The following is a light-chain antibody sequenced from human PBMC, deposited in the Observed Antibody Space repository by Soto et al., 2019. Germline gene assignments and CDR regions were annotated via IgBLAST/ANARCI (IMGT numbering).Light chain of an antibody. J-gene: IGKJ2*01. CDR1: QSVSSN. CDR2: GAS. Sequence: EIVMTQSPATLSVSPGERATLSCRASQSVSSNLAWYQQKPGQSPRLLIYGASTRATGIPAMFSGSRSGTEFTLTISSLQSEDFAVYYCQQYNNWPYTFGQGTKLEIK. CDR3: QQYNNWPYT. V-gene: IGKV3-15*01.